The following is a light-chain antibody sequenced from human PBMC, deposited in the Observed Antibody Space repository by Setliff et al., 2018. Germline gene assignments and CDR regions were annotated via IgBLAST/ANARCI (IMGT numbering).Light chain of an antibody. CDR2: STN. CDR1: SGSVSTSYY. V-gene: IGLV8-61*01. CDR3: ELFMGRGMYV. Sequence: QTVVTQEPSFSVSPGGTVTLTCGLSSGSVSTSYYLSWYQQTPGQAPRTLIYSTNIRSSGVPHRFSGSILGNKAALTITGAQAEDESDYYCELFMGRGMYVFGNGTKVTVL. J-gene: IGLJ1*01.